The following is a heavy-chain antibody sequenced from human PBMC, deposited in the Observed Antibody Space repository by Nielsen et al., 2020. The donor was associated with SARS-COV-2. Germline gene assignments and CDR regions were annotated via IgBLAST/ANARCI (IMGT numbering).Heavy chain of an antibody. CDR2: ISWNSGNI. D-gene: IGHD2-15*01. J-gene: IGHJ4*02. V-gene: IGHV3-9*01. CDR1: GFTFDDYA. Sequence: SLKISCAASGFTFDDYAMHWVRQAPGKGLEWVSGISWNSGNIGYADSVKGRFTISRDNAKNSLYLQMNSLRAEDTALYYCAKVGSGGSDYWGQGTLVTVSS. CDR3: AKVGSGGSDY.